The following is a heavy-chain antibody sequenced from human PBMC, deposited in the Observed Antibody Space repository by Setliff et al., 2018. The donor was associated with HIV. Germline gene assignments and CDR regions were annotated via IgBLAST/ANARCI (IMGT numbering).Heavy chain of an antibody. V-gene: IGHV3-15*07. CDR1: DIIFTDAW. CDR2: IKHNSDGGTT. Sequence: GGSLRLSCTTSDIIFTDAWMNWVRRAPGKGLEWVGLIKHNSDGGTTDFAAPVKGRFTISRDDSKNTVYLQMNSLKIDDTGLYYCATGPLDYWGQGTLVTVS. CDR3: ATGPLDY. J-gene: IGHJ4*02.